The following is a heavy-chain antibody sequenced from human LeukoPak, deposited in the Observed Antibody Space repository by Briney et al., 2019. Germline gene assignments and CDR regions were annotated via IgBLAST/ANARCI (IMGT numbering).Heavy chain of an antibody. CDR3: AREALEPISMTTASWFDP. CDR2: INHSGST. Sequence: PSETLSLTCAVYGGSFSGYYWSWIRQPPGKGLEWIGEINHSGSTNYNPSLKSRVTISVDTSKNQFSLKLSSVTAADTAVYYCAREALEPISMTTASWFDPWGQGTLVTVSS. V-gene: IGHV4-34*01. D-gene: IGHD4-11*01. CDR1: GGSFSGYY. J-gene: IGHJ5*02.